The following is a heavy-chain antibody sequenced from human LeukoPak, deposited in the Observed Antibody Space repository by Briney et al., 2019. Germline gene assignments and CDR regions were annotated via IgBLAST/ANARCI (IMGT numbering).Heavy chain of an antibody. V-gene: IGHV1-2*02. J-gene: IGHJ4*02. CDR3: ATVPERRFLEWLPLVY. Sequence: ASVKVSCKASGYTFTGDYMHWVRQAPGQGLEWMGWINPNSGGTNYAQKFQGRVTMTRDTSISTAYMELSRLRSDDTAVYYCATVPERRFLEWLPLVYWGQGTLVTVSS. D-gene: IGHD3-3*01. CDR2: INPNSGGT. CDR1: GYTFTGDY.